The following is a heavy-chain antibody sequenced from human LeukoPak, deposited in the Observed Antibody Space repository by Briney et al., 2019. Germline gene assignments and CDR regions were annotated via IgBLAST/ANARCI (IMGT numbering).Heavy chain of an antibody. CDR1: GFTFSNYW. V-gene: IGHV3-74*01. Sequence: GGSLRLSCAASGFTFSNYWVHWVRQAPGKGLVWVSRINPDGSTINYADSVKGRFTISRDNSKNTLYLQMNSLRAEDTAVYYCARENDAFDIWGQGTTVTVSS. J-gene: IGHJ3*02. CDR3: ARENDAFDI. CDR2: INPDGSTI.